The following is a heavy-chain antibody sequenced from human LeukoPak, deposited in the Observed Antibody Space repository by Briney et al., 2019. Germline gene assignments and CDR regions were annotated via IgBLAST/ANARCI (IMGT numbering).Heavy chain of an antibody. CDR3: ARDWGAYYHFFDY. Sequence: GGSLRLSCEASGFSMSAYWMSWVRQAPGKGLEWVGNIKQDGSERNYVDSVKGRFTISRDNAKKSLYLQMNSLRAEDTAVYYCARDWGAYYHFFDYWGQGTLVTISS. D-gene: IGHD3-22*01. J-gene: IGHJ4*02. CDR2: IKQDGSER. V-gene: IGHV3-7*01. CDR1: GFSMSAYW.